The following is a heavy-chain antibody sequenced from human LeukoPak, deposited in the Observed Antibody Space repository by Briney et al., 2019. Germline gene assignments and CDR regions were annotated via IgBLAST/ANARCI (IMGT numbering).Heavy chain of an antibody. D-gene: IGHD1-14*01. J-gene: IGHJ4*02. CDR2: IRVYNGDT. V-gene: IGHV1-18*01. CDR3: ARAPTTYNNAWGGY. CDR1: GYTFTHYG. Sequence: ASVEVSCKASGYTFTHYGITWVRQAPGQGLEWMGWIRVYNGDTNYAQTLQDRLTMTTDTSTSTAYMELRSLRSDDAAVYYCARAPTTYNNAWGGYWGQGTVVAVSS.